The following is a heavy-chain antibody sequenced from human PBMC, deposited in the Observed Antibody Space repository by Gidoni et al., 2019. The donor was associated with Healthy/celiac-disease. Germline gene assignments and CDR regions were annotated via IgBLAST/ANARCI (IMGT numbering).Heavy chain of an antibody. D-gene: IGHD2-15*01. CDR1: GSTFSNAW. J-gene: IGHJ6*03. CDR3: TTVVGYYYYYMDV. V-gene: IGHV3-15*01. Sequence: EVQLVESGGGLVKPGGSPSLACAASGSTFSNAWMSCVRQAPGKGLEWVGRIKSKADGGTTDYAAPVKGRFTISRDDSKNTLYLQMNSLKTEDTAVYYCTTVVGYYYYYMDVWGKGTTVTVSS. CDR2: IKSKADGGTT.